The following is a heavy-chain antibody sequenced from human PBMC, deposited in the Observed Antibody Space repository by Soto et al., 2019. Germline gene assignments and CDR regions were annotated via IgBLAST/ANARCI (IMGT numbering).Heavy chain of an antibody. Sequence: GSLRLSCAASVFTFSSYVMSWVRQPPGKGLEWVSGITGSADSTYYADSVKDRFTISRDNSKNTLYLQMNSLRAEDTAVYYCAAPGYWGQGTLVTVSS. CDR2: ITGSADST. V-gene: IGHV3-23*01. J-gene: IGHJ4*02. CDR3: AAPGY. CDR1: VFTFSSYV.